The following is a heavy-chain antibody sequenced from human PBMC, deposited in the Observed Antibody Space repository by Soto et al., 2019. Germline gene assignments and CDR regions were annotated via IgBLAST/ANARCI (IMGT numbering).Heavy chain of an antibody. V-gene: IGHV1-2*04. CDR3: ARSRGYDFGYYHYGMDV. D-gene: IGHD5-12*01. CDR2: INPNSGGT. J-gene: IGHJ6*02. Sequence: QVQLVQSGAEVKKPGASVKVSCKASGYTFTGYYMHWVRQAPGQGLEWMGWINPNSGGTNYAQKFQGWVTMTRDTSISTAYMELSRLRSDDTAVYYCARSRGYDFGYYHYGMDVWGQGTTVTVSS. CDR1: GYTFTGYY.